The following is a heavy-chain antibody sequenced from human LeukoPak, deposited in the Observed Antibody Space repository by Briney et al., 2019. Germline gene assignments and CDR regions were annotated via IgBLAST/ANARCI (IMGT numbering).Heavy chain of an antibody. V-gene: IGHV3-7*01. CDR3: AREDGDYGIGAFDI. J-gene: IGHJ3*02. Sequence: GGSLRLSCAASGFTFSGYWMSWVRQAPGKGLEWVANIKQDGSEKYYVDSVKGRFTISRDNAKNSLYLQMNSLRAEDTAVYYCAREDGDYGIGAFDIWGQGTMVTVSS. D-gene: IGHD4-17*01. CDR2: IKQDGSEK. CDR1: GFTFSGYW.